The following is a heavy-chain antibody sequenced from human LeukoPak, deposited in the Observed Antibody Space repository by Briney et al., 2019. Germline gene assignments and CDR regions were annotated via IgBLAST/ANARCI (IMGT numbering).Heavy chain of an antibody. CDR3: VSWAGGNSDVASFDY. J-gene: IGHJ4*02. CDR2: ITHKSGAT. V-gene: IGHV1-2*02. Sequence: ASVKVSCKASGYTFTDYYIHWVRQAPGEEFEWMGWITHKSGATKSAQKFKGRVTLTRDTSIRTVYMELSNLMSDDTATYYCVSWAGGNSDVASFDYWGQGTLVTVSS. CDR1: GYTFTDYY. D-gene: IGHD2-21*01.